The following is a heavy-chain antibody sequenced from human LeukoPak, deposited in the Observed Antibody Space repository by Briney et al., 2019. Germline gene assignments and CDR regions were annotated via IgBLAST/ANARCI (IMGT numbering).Heavy chain of an antibody. CDR1: GGSISSSSYY. V-gene: IGHV4-39*07. J-gene: IGHJ4*02. D-gene: IGHD3-22*01. CDR3: ARASDSSGYYPNHFDH. Sequence: PPETLSLTYTVSGGSISSSSYYWGWLRQPPGKGLEWIVSIYYSGSTYYNPSLKSPVTISVDTSKNQFSQKLSSVPAADTAVYYWARASDSSGYYPNHFDHWGEGTLVTVSS. CDR2: IYYSGST.